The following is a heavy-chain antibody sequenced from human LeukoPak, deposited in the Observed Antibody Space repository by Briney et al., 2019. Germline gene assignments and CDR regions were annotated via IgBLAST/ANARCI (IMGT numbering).Heavy chain of an antibody. J-gene: IGHJ5*01. CDR2: IRYDGSNK. Sequence: GGSLRLSCAASGFTFSNYGMHWVRQAPGKGLEWVAFIRYDGSNKYYADSVKGRFTTSRDNSKNTLYLQMNNLRAEDTAVYYCAKWTHSSSWFDYWGQGTLVTVSS. CDR1: GFTFSNYG. V-gene: IGHV3-30*02. D-gene: IGHD6-19*01. CDR3: AKWTHSSSWFDY.